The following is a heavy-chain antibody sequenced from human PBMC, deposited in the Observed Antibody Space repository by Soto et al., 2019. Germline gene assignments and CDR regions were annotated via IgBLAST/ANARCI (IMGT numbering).Heavy chain of an antibody. CDR1: GGTFSSYA. V-gene: IGHV1-69*13. Sequence: SVKVSCKASGGTFSSYAISWVRQAPGQGLEWMGGIIPIFGTANYAQKFQGRVTITADESTSTAYMELSSLRSEDTAVYYCARELSYGSGKEGVFDYWGQGTLVTAPQ. D-gene: IGHD3-10*01. CDR2: IIPIFGTA. CDR3: ARELSYGSGKEGVFDY. J-gene: IGHJ4*02.